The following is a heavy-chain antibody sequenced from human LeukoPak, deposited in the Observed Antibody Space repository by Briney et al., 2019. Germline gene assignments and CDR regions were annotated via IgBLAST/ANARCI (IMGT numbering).Heavy chain of an antibody. V-gene: IGHV1-18*01. Sequence: ASVKVSCKASGYTFTSYGISWVRQAPGQGLEWMGWISAHNGNTNYAQKLQGRVTMTTDTSTSTAYMELRSLRSDDTAVYYCARPYCSSTSCYPYYFDYWGQGTLVTVSS. CDR2: ISAHNGNT. D-gene: IGHD2-2*01. CDR3: ARPYCSSTSCYPYYFDY. J-gene: IGHJ4*02. CDR1: GYTFTSYG.